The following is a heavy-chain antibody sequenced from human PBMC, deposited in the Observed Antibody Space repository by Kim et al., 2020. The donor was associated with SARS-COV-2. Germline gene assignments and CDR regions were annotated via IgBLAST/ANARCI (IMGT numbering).Heavy chain of an antibody. V-gene: IGHV4-39*01. CDR1: GASIGSGTYY. J-gene: IGHJ1*01. CDR2: IYDDGSA. D-gene: IGHD1-1*01. Sequence: SETLSLTCTVSGASIGSGTYYWAWLRQPPGKGLEWIGTIYDDGSAYYNPSLKSRATMSIDTSRNQFSLKVSSVTATDTAMYFCAKKQAGTMRESWGPGTLDTVSS. CDR3: AKKQAGTMRES.